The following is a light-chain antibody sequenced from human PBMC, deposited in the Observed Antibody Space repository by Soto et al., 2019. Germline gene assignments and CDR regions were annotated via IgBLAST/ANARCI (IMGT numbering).Light chain of an antibody. Sequence: QSALTQPASVSGSPGQSITISCTGTSSDVGAYDFVSWYQHSPGKAPKLVTFDVTHRPPGISDRFSGSKSANTASLTISGLQAADEAFYYCSSYTTPSTLVFGGGTKLTVL. CDR2: DVT. J-gene: IGLJ2*01. CDR3: SSYTTPSTLV. CDR1: SSDVGAYDF. V-gene: IGLV2-14*01.